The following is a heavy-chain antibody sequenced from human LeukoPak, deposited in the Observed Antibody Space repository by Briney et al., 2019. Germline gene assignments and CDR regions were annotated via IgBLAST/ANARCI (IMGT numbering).Heavy chain of an antibody. J-gene: IGHJ4*02. CDR1: GGSISSYY. CDR3: ARLDTMVRRVIPL. Sequence: SETLSLTCTVSGGSISSYYWSWIRQPPGKGLEWIGYIYYSGSTNYNPSLKSRVTISVDTSKNQFSLKLSSVTAADTVVYYCARLDTMVRRVIPLWGQGTLVTVSS. CDR2: IYYSGST. D-gene: IGHD3-10*01. V-gene: IGHV4-59*08.